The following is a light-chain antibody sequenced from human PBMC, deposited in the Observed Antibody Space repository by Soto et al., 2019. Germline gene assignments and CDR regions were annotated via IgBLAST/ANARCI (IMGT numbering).Light chain of an antibody. J-gene: IGLJ2*01. Sequence: QSVLTQPHSASGTPGQRVTISCSGGSSNIGRNFGYWYQQLPGTAPKLLIYRNNERPSGVPDGFSGSKSGTTASLAMSGLRSDDEADYSCAAWDDSLTGPVFGGGTKLTVL. V-gene: IGLV1-47*01. CDR3: AAWDDSLTGPV. CDR2: RNN. CDR1: SSNIGRNF.